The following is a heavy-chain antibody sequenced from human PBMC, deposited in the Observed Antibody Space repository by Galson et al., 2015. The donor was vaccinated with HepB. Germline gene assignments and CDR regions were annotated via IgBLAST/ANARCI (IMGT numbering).Heavy chain of an antibody. J-gene: IGHJ5*01. D-gene: IGHD6-13*01. CDR1: GDSVSRNSAA. CDR2: TYYRTKLYN. CDR3: ARVGLIAAAGTVWFDS. V-gene: IGHV6-1*01. Sequence: CAISGDSVSRNSAAWNCIRPSPSSGLEWLGRTYYRTKLYNACTLTVNSRITIPPATSKNQLSLLLNSVTPEDTAVYYWARVGLIAAAGTVWFDSWGQRTLVTVSS.